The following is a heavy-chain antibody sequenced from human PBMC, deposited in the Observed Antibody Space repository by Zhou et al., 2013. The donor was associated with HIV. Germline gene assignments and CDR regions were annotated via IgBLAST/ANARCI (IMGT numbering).Heavy chain of an antibody. CDR2: INPKTGGT. D-gene: IGHD3-22*01. CDR1: GYTFTDYY. Sequence: QVQLVQSGAAVTKPGASVKVSCQASGYTFTDYYIHWVRQAPGQGLEWMGWINPKTGGTNYAQKFQDRVTMTRDTSINTAFMEVSRLTSDDTAVYYCARPALTMIILRDAFDIWGQGTIVTVSS. CDR3: ARPALTMIILRDAFDI. V-gene: IGHV1-2*02. J-gene: IGHJ3*02.